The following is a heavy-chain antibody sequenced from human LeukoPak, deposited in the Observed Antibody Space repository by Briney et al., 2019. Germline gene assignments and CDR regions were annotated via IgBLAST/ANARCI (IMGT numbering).Heavy chain of an antibody. V-gene: IGHV4-59*08. CDR3: ARHRDYYDT. CDR2: IYSSGSA. D-gene: IGHD3-22*01. CDR1: GASINNNF. Sequence: TSETLSLTCTVSGASINNNFWTWIRQPPGKGLEWIGYIYSSGSANYNPSLKSRVIISGDTSKNQISLNLTSVTAADTAVYFCARHRDYYDTWGHGTLVTVSS. J-gene: IGHJ4*01.